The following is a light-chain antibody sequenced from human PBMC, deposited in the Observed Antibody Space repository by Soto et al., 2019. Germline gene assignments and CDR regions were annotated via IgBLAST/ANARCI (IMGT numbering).Light chain of an antibody. J-gene: IGLJ2*01. CDR3: SSYADSIVL. V-gene: IGLV2-8*01. CDR2: EVS. Sequence: QCALTQPPSASGSPGQSVTISCTGTSSDVGGYNYVSWYQQHPGKAPKLMISEVSKRPSGVPDRFSGSKSGNTASLTVSGLQAEDEADYYCSSYADSIVLFGGGTKLTVL. CDR1: SSDVGGYNY.